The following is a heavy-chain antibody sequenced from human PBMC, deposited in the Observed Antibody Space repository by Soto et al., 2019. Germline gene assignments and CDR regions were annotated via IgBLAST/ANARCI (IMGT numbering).Heavy chain of an antibody. D-gene: IGHD5-18*01. CDR3: ARTGVYSYGIKYFDY. V-gene: IGHV4-39*01. J-gene: IGHJ4*02. CDR2: IYYSGST. CDR1: GGSISSSSYY. Sequence: SETLSLTCTVSGGSISSSSYYWGWIRQPPGKGLEWIGSIYYSGSTYYNPSLKSRVTISVDTSKNQFSLKLSSVTAADTAVYYCARTGVYSYGIKYFDYWGQGTLVTSP.